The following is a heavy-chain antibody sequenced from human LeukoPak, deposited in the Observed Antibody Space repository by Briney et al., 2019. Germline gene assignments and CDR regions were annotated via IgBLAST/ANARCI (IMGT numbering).Heavy chain of an antibody. CDR3: AKAPQDYYYYMDV. CDR1: GFTFSSYA. V-gene: IGHV3-23*01. Sequence: GGSLRLSCAASGFTFSSYAMSWVRQAPGKGLEWVSAISGSGGSTYYADSVKGRFTISRDNSKNTLYLQMNNLRAEDTAVYYCAKAPQDYYYYMDVWGKGTTLTVSS. CDR2: ISGSGGST. J-gene: IGHJ6*03.